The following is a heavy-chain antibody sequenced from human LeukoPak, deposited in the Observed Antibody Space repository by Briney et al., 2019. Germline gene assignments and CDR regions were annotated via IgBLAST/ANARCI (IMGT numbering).Heavy chain of an antibody. CDR2: IYSDGSST. CDR3: ARALDGSGSRSFDY. D-gene: IGHD3-10*01. CDR1: GFTFSSYW. V-gene: IGHV3-74*01. J-gene: IGHJ4*02. Sequence: GGSLRLSCAAAGFTFSSYWMHWVRQAPGKGLVWVSRIYSDGSSTNYADSVKGRFTISRDNSKNTLYLQMNSLRAEDTAVYYCARALDGSGSRSFDYWGQGTLVTVSS.